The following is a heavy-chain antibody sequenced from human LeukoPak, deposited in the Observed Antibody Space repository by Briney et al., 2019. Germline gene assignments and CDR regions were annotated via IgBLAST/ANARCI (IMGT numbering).Heavy chain of an antibody. V-gene: IGHV4-4*02. CDR1: GGSISSSNW. CDR3: ARQQGVATINYYYYGMDV. Sequence: SGTLSLTCAVSGGSISSSNWWSWVRQPPGKGLEWIGEIYHSGSTNYNPSLKSRVTISVDKSKNQFSLKLSSVTAADTAVYYCARQQGVATINYYYYGMDVWGQGTTVTVSS. J-gene: IGHJ6*02. CDR2: IYHSGST. D-gene: IGHD5-12*01.